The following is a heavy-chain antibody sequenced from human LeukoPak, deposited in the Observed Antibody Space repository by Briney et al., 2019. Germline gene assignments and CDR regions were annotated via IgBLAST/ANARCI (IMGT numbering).Heavy chain of an antibody. CDR1: GFPFSTHA. V-gene: IGHV3-23*01. CDR3: AKRDSSGSYPYYFDY. J-gene: IGHJ4*02. CDR2: IGGSDGTT. D-gene: IGHD3-22*01. Sequence: GGSLRLSCAASGFPFSTHAMSWVRLAPGKGLEWVSAIGGSDGTTYYADSVKGRFTISRDNSKDTLYLQMNSLRVEDTATYYCAKRDSSGSYPYYFDYWGQGTLVTVSS.